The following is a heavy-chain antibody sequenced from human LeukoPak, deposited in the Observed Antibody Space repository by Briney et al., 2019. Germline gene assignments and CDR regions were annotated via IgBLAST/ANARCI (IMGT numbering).Heavy chain of an antibody. Sequence: SETLSLTCTVSGGSISSSSYYWGWIRQPPGKGLEWIGSIYYSGSTYYNPSLKSRVTISVDTSKNQFSLKLSSVTAADTAVYYCATLMVTAWGSFDAFDIWGQGTMVTVSS. CDR2: IYYSGST. CDR1: GGSISSSSYY. V-gene: IGHV4-39*01. J-gene: IGHJ3*02. CDR3: ATLMVTAWGSFDAFDI. D-gene: IGHD5-18*01.